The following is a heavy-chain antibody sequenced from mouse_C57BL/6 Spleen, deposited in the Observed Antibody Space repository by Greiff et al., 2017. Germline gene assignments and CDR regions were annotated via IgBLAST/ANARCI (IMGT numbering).Heavy chain of an antibody. CDR1: GYTFTSSW. CDR2: INPSHGGT. D-gene: IGHD2-12*01. CDR3: ATNDDDENY. J-gene: IGHJ2*01. V-gene: IGHV1-53*01. Sequence: QVQLQQPGTELVKPGASVKLSCKASGYTFTSSWMHWVKPRPGPGLAWIGHINPSHGGTNYTEKFTSKATLTVDNSSSTAYMQRSSLTSEDSAGYECATNDDDENYWGQGTTLTVAS.